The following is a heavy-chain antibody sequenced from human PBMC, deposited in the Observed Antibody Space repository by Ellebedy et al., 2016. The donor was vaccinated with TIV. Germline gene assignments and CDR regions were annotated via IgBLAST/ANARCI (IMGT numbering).Heavy chain of an antibody. J-gene: IGHJ3*02. CDR1: GFSFVSYW. Sequence: GGSLRLSCAASGFSFVSYWMTWVRQAPGKGLEWLANINQDGSQKYYVDSGRGRFTISRDNAKKSVFLQMKSLRAEDSALYYCATDGSYGDYRSPTHAFEMWGQGTMVTVSS. V-gene: IGHV3-7*01. D-gene: IGHD4-17*01. CDR3: ATDGSYGDYRSPTHAFEM. CDR2: INQDGSQK.